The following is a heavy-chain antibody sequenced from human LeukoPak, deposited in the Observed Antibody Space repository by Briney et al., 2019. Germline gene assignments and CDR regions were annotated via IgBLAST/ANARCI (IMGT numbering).Heavy chain of an antibody. V-gene: IGHV3-7*01. J-gene: IGHJ3*02. CDR3: ARDGRFSYGAFDI. D-gene: IGHD3-10*01. CDR2: LKQDGSEK. CDR1: GFAFSDYW. Sequence: GSLRLSYVASGFAFSDYWMTWVRLAPGKGLECVATLKQDGSEKFYMDSVKSRFTISSDNAKNSLYLQMNSLRAEDTAVYYCARDGRFSYGAFDIWGQGTMVTVSS.